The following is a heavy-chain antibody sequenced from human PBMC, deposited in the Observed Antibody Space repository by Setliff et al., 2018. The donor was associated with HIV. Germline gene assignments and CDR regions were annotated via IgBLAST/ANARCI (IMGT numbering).Heavy chain of an antibody. J-gene: IGHJ4*02. D-gene: IGHD1-26*01. CDR1: GGSFSDFY. CDR3: ARAGMGALRSLFDY. CDR2: ISYSGST. V-gene: IGHV4-34*01. Sequence: SETLSLTCAVFGGSFSDFYWSWIRQPPGKGLEWIGEISYSGSTVYNPSLKSRVTMSVDASKNLVSLNLNSVTAADTAIYYCARAGMGALRSLFDYWGQGTLVTVS.